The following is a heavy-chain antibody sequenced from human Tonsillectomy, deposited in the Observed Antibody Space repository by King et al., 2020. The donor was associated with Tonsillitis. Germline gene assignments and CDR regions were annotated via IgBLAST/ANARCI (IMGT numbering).Heavy chain of an antibody. D-gene: IGHD4-17*01. V-gene: IGHV4-61*02. J-gene: IGHJ4*02. CDR2: IYTSGST. Sequence: VQLQESGPGLVKPSQTLSLTCTVSGGSINSGVYSWNWIRQPAGKGLEWIGRIYTSGSTSSNPSLKSRITMSVDTSKSQFYLKLTSVTAADTAVYYWAREDYGDYPYWGQGTLVTVSS. CDR1: GGSINSGVYS. CDR3: AREDYGDYPY.